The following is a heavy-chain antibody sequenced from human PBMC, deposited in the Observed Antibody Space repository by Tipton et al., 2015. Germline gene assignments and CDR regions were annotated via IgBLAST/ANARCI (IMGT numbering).Heavy chain of an antibody. D-gene: IGHD1-7*01. CDR2: IGWDGGDL. J-gene: IGHJ5*02. CDR1: GSTIADYD. CDR3: AKGRFNWNYLRFDP. Sequence: YLRLSCPASGSTIADYDMHWVRQAPGKGLEWVSGIGWDGGDLAYADSVKGRFTISRDNGKNTLFLQMNSLRREDTALYYCAKGRFNWNYLRFDPWGQGTLVTVSS. V-gene: IGHV3-9*01.